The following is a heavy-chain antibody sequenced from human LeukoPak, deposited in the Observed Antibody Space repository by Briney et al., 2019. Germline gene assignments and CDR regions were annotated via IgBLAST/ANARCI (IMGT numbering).Heavy chain of an antibody. D-gene: IGHD6-19*01. CDR1: GGSISNSY. CDR3: ARSQTRGWYDY. V-gene: IGHV4-4*07. Sequence: SETLSLTCTVSGGSISNSYWSWIRQPAGKGLEWIGLIYNSGSTKSNPSLKSRVTMSVDTSKNQFSLKLSSVTAADTAVYYCARSQTRGWYDYWGQGTLVTVSS. J-gene: IGHJ4*02. CDR2: IYNSGST.